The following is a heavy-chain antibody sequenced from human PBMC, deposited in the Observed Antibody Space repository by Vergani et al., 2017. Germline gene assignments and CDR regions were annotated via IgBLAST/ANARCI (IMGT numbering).Heavy chain of an antibody. D-gene: IGHD3-3*01. CDR3: VKDHYDLWSGYPNLSPVDL. J-gene: IGHJ2*01. Sequence: EVQLVESGGGLVQPGRSLRLSCAASGFTFDDYAMHWVRQAPGKGLEWGSGISWNSGSIGYADSVKGRFTISRDNAKNSLYLQMNSLRAEDTALYYCVKDHYDLWSGYPNLSPVDLWGRGTLVTVSS. V-gene: IGHV3-9*01. CDR1: GFTFDDYA. CDR2: ISWNSGSI.